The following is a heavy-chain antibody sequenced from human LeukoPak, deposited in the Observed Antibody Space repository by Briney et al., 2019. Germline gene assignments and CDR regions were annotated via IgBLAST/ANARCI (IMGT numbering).Heavy chain of an antibody. CDR3: TTLAAGKFDY. CDR2: IASRADGGST. CDR1: GFAFSNGW. D-gene: IGHD6-13*01. J-gene: IGHJ4*02. Sequence: GGSLRLSCAASGFAFSNGWMYWVRQAPGKGLEWVGRIASRADGGSTHYAAPVKDRFIISRDDSKNTLYLQINSLKTEDTAVYYCTTLAAGKFDYWGQGTLVTVSS. V-gene: IGHV3-15*07.